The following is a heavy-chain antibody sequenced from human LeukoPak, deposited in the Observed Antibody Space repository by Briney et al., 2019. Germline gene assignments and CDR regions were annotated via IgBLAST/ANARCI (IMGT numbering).Heavy chain of an antibody. CDR2: ISDSGGNT. CDR1: GFTFSSYA. J-gene: IGHJ4*02. D-gene: IGHD4-17*01. Sequence: GGSLRLSCVASGFTFSSYAMSWVRQAPGKGLEWVSAISDSGGNTYYADSVKGRFTISRDNSKNTLYLQMNSLRAEDTAFYYCAAFTVNLDFWGQGTLVTVSS. V-gene: IGHV3-23*01. CDR3: AAFTVNLDF.